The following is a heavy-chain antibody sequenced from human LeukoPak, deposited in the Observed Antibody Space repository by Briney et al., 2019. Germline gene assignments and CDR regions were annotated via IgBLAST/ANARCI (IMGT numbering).Heavy chain of an antibody. D-gene: IGHD4-23*01. V-gene: IGHV3-30*02. CDR3: ASNPAGPTVASGDY. J-gene: IGHJ4*02. CDR2: IRYDGSNK. CDR1: GFTFSSYG. Sequence: GGSLRLSCAASGFTFSSYGMHWVRQAPGKGLEWVAFIRYDGSNKYYADSVKGRFTISRDNSKNTLYLQMNSLRAEDTAVYYCASNPAGPTVASGDYWGQGTLITVSS.